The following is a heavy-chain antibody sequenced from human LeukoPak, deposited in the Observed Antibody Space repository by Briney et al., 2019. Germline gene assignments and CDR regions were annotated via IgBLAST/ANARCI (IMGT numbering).Heavy chain of an antibody. J-gene: IGHJ4*02. V-gene: IGHV3-7*01. CDR2: IKQDGSEK. CDR1: GFIFRNYA. Sequence: GGSLRLSCGASGFIFRNYAMSWVRQAPGKGLEWVANIKQDGSEKYYVDSVKGRFTISRDNAKNSLYLQMNSLRAEDTAVYYCARETYGDYAGYFDYWGQGTLVTVSS. D-gene: IGHD4-17*01. CDR3: ARETYGDYAGYFDY.